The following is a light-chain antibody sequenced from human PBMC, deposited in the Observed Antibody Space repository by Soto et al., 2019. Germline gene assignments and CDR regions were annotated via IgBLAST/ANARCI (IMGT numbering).Light chain of an antibody. CDR1: QGINTY. J-gene: IGKJ1*01. Sequence: DIQMTQSPSSLSASVGDRVTITCRASQGINTYLAWYQQKPGKVPKLLIDAASTLQSGVPSRFSGSGTGTDFTLTISSLQHEDVATYYCQSYYNAPPWTFGQGTKVDIK. CDR2: AAS. V-gene: IGKV1-27*01. CDR3: QSYYNAPPWT.